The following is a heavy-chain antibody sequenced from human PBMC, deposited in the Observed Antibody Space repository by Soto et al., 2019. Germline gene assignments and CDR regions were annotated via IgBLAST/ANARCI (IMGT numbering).Heavy chain of an antibody. J-gene: IGHJ5*02. V-gene: IGHV3-11*05. CDR3: ARDLSFGELVGCWFDP. D-gene: IGHD6-13*01. CDR2: ISSSSSYT. CDR1: GFTFSDYY. Sequence: QVQLVESGGGLVKPGGSLRLSCAASGFTFSDYYMSWIRQAPGKGLEWVSYISSSSSYTNYADSVKGRFTISRDNAKNSLYLQMNSLRAEDTAVYYCARDLSFGELVGCWFDPWGQGTLVTVSS.